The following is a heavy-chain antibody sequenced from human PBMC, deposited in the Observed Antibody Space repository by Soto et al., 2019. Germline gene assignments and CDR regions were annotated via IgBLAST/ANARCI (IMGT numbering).Heavy chain of an antibody. CDR2: IIPIFGTA. D-gene: IGHD2-2*01. Sequence: QVQLVQSGAEVKKPGSSVKVSCKASGGTFSSYAISWVRQAPGQGLEWMGGIIPIFGTANYAQKFQGRVTITADEPTSTAYMELSSLRSEDTAVYYCARDREYCSSTSCHNWFDPWGQGTLVTVSS. V-gene: IGHV1-69*01. J-gene: IGHJ5*02. CDR3: ARDREYCSSTSCHNWFDP. CDR1: GGTFSSYA.